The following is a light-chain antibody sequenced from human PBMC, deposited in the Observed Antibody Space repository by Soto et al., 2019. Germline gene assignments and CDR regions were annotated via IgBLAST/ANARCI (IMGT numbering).Light chain of an antibody. CDR1: PYISSN. J-gene: IGKJ4*01. CDR2: DAS. V-gene: IGKV3-15*01. Sequence: EVVMTQSPVTLSVSPGGRATLSCRASPYISSNSAWYQQNPGQAPRLLIYDASTRAMGVPGRFSGSCSGTEFTLTIGSLQSEDFAVYPCQHSHSSLTFSGGSKVDI. CDR3: QHSHSSLT.